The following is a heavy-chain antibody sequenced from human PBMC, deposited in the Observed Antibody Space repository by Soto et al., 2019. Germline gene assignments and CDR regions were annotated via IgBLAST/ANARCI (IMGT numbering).Heavy chain of an antibody. J-gene: IGHJ6*02. Sequence: SETLCLTCVVSGGSITSYHWSWIRQPPGKGLEWIGNIFYSGTTNYNPSLKSPVTISIDTSKNQLSLRLSSVTAADTAVYYCARDRSALVPYYYGMDVWGQGTAVTVSS. D-gene: IGHD5-18*01. CDR3: ARDRSALVPYYYGMDV. V-gene: IGHV4-59*01. CDR2: IFYSGTT. CDR1: GGSITSYH.